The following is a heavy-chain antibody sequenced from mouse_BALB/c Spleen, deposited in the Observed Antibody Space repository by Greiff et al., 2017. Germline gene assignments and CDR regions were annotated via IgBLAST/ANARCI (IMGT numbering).Heavy chain of an antibody. V-gene: IGHV5-17*02. CDR2: ISSGSSTI. D-gene: IGHD2-1*01. Sequence: EVQGVESGGGLVQPGGSRKLSCAASGFTFSSFGMHWVRQAPEKGLEWVAYISSGSSTIYYADTVKGRFTISRDNPKNTLFLQMTSLRSEDTAMYYCARCGNYGWFAYWGQGTLVTVSA. CDR1: GFTFSSFG. CDR3: ARCGNYGWFAY. J-gene: IGHJ3*01.